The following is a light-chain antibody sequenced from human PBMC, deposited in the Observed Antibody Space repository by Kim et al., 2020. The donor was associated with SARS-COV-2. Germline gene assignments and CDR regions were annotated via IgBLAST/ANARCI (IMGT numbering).Light chain of an antibody. Sequence: SPGQRSTLSCRASQTIDSNYLAWYQQKPGQAPRLLMFGASSRATGVPDRFSGSGSGTDFTLTVSRLEPEDFAVYFCQQYTHSLTFGGGTKVDIK. CDR1: QTIDSNY. CDR3: QQYTHSLT. CDR2: GAS. V-gene: IGKV3-20*01. J-gene: IGKJ4*01.